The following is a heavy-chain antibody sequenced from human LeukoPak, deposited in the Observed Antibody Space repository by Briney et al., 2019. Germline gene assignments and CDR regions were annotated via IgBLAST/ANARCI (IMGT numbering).Heavy chain of an antibody. Sequence: GGSLRLSRTTSGFTFGSFAVHWVRQAPGKGLEWVAVISKDGNKKYYADSVKGRFTISRDNSKNTLYLQMNSLRAEDTAVYYCARVFDSSGWSGDYWGQGKLVTVSS. CDR1: GFTFGSFA. D-gene: IGHD6-19*01. CDR3: ARVFDSSGWSGDY. V-gene: IGHV3-30*04. J-gene: IGHJ4*02. CDR2: ISKDGNKK.